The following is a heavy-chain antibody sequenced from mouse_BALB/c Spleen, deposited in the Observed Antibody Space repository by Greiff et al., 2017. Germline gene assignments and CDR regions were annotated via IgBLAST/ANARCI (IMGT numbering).Heavy chain of an antibody. V-gene: IGHV1-54*01. D-gene: IGHD3-1*01. J-gene: IGHJ1*01. CDR2: INTGSGGT. Sequence: QVHVKQSGAELVRPGTSVKVSCKASGYAFTNYLIAWVKQRPGQGLEWIGVINTGSGGTNYNEKFKGKATLTADKSSSTAYLQLSSLTSDDSAVYFCERDRPTAYWYFDVWGAGTTVTVSS. CDR1: GYAFTNYL. CDR3: ERDRPTAYWYFDV.